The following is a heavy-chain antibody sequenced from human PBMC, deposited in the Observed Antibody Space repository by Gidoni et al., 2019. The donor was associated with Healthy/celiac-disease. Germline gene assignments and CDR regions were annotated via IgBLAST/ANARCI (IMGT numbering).Heavy chain of an antibody. Sequence: AQPVQPGAEAKKPGSSVKVPCKASECTLSSYATSWVRQAPGQGLEWMGGLIPIVGTANYAQKFQGRVTITADESTSTAYMELSILRSEDTAVYYCARDGDIVHTWFDPWGQGTLVTVSS. CDR2: LIPIVGTA. D-gene: IGHD2-15*01. J-gene: IGHJ5*02. CDR1: ECTLSSYA. V-gene: IGHV1-69*01. CDR3: ARDGDIVHTWFDP.